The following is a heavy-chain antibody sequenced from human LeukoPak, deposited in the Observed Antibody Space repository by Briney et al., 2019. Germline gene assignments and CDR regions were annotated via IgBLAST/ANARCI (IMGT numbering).Heavy chain of an antibody. CDR3: AKDLPVGITMVRGTFEGDY. Sequence: GGSLRLSCAASGFTFSSYGMHWVRQAPGKGLEWVAFIRYDGSNKYYADSVKGRFTISRDNSKNTLYLQMNSLRAEDTAVYYCAKDLPVGITMVRGTFEGDYWGQGTLVTVSS. V-gene: IGHV3-30*02. D-gene: IGHD3-10*01. CDR2: IRYDGSNK. CDR1: GFTFSSYG. J-gene: IGHJ4*02.